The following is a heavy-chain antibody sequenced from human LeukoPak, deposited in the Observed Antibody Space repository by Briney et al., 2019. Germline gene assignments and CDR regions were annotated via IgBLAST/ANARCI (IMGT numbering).Heavy chain of an antibody. V-gene: IGHV3-23*01. D-gene: IGHD6-25*01. Sequence: GGSLRLSCAASGFTFSTYAMTWVRQAPGKGLEWVSAISGSGGNTYYANSVKGRFTISRDNSMNTLYLQMNSLRAEDTAIYYCAKDSLPTCGCRGYSDYWGQGTLVTVSS. CDR2: ISGSGGNT. CDR3: AKDSLPTCGCRGYSDY. CDR1: GFTFSTYA. J-gene: IGHJ4*02.